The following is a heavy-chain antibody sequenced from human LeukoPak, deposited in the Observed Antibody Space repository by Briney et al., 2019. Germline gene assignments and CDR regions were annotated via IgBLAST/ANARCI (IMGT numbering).Heavy chain of an antibody. CDR3: ARGYGYYYYMDV. CDR1: GLTFSTYA. CDR2: LSGRGRDA. Sequence: PGGSLRLSCAASGLTFSTYAMSWVRQAPGKGLEWLSALSGRGRDAYYADSVKGRFTISRDNSKNSLYLQMNSLRAEDTALYYCARGYGYYYYMDVWGKGTTVTVSS. V-gene: IGHV3-23*01. D-gene: IGHD5-18*01. J-gene: IGHJ6*03.